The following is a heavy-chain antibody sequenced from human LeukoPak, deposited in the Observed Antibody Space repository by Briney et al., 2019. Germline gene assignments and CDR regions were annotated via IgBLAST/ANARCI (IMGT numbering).Heavy chain of an antibody. J-gene: IGHJ4*02. Sequence: KPSETLSLTCAVYGGSFSGYYWSWIRQPPGKGLEWIGEINHSGSTNYNPSLKSRVTISVDTSKNQFSLKLSSVTAADTAVYYCARRMITFGGAHDYWGQGTLVTVSS. CDR3: ARRMITFGGAHDY. CDR2: INHSGST. CDR1: GGSFSGYY. D-gene: IGHD3-16*01. V-gene: IGHV4-34*01.